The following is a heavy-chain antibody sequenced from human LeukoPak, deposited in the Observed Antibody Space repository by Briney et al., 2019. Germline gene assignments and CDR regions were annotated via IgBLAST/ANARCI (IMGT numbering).Heavy chain of an antibody. CDR1: GGSISSYY. V-gene: IGHV4-4*07. J-gene: IGHJ4*02. D-gene: IGHD3-3*01. CDR3: ARLGYDFWSGYYSDQYYFDY. Sequence: SETLSLTCTVSGGSISSYYWNWIRQPAGKGLEWIGRIYTSGSTNYNPSLKSRVTMSVDTSKNQFSLKLSSVTAADTAVYYCARLGYDFWSGYYSDQYYFDYWGQGTLVTVSS. CDR2: IYTSGST.